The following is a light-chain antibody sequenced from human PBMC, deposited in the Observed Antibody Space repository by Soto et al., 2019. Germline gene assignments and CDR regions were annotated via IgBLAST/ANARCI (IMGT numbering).Light chain of an antibody. CDR3: QQPGSAPWT. J-gene: IGKJ3*01. CDR1: QSVSGNS. Sequence: EIVLTQSPGTLSLSPGERATLSCRASQSVSGNSLAWYQQRPGQAPRLLIYDASSRAPAIPDRFSGSGSGTEFTLSISRMEPEDFAVYYCQQPGSAPWTFGPGTKVDIK. V-gene: IGKV3-20*01. CDR2: DAS.